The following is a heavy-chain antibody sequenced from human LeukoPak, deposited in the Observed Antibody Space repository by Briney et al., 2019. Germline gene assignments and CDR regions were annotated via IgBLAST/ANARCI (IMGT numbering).Heavy chain of an antibody. CDR3: ARGRTTVIFGVVIIRAEYFQH. V-gene: IGHV1-8*01. CDR1: GYTFTSYD. Sequence: ASVKVSCKASGYTFTSYDINWVRQATGQGLEWMRWMNPNSGNTGYAQKFQGRATMTRNTSISTAYMELSSLRSEDTAVYYCARGRTTVIFGVVIIRAEYFQHWGQGTLVTVSS. D-gene: IGHD3-3*01. J-gene: IGHJ1*01. CDR2: MNPNSGNT.